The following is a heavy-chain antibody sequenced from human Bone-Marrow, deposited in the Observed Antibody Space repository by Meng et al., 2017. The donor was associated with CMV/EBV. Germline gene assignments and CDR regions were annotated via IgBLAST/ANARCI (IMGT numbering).Heavy chain of an antibody. Sequence: GESLKISCAASGFTFSSYSMNWVRQAPGKGLEWVSYISSSSSTIYYADSVKGRFTISRDNAKNSLYPQMNSLRAEDTAVYYCARDLSSIAARPGDYWGQGTLVTVSS. CDR2: ISSSSSTI. CDR3: ARDLSSIAARPGDY. CDR1: GFTFSSYS. D-gene: IGHD6-6*01. J-gene: IGHJ4*02. V-gene: IGHV3-48*04.